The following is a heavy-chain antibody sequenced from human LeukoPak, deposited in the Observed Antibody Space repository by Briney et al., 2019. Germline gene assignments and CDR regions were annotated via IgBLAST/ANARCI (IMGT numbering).Heavy chain of an antibody. CDR2: ISGTHAGRQGTT. CDR1: GFTFSTYD. J-gene: IGHJ3*01. V-gene: IGHV3-23*01. CDR3: AKGGYFSYDV. D-gene: IGHD5-18*01. Sequence: GGSLRLSCAASGFTFSTYDMSWVRQTPGKGLEWVSAISGTHAGRQGTTYYADSVKGRFTISRDDSKNTLHLQMHSLRAEDTAIYFCAKGGYFSYDVWGQGTKVTVSP.